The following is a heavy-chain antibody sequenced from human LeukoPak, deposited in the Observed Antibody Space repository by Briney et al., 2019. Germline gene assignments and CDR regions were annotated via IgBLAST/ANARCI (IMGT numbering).Heavy chain of an antibody. J-gene: IGHJ4*02. D-gene: IGHD3-10*01. CDR2: IYHSGST. V-gene: IGHV4-30-2*01. CDR3: ARGITMVRGVIAPLNLDY. Sequence: SQTLSLTCTVSGGSISSGGYYWSWIRQPPGKGLEWIGYIYHSGSTYYNPSLKSRVTISVDRSKNQFPLKLSSVTAADTAVYYCARGITMVRGVIAPLNLDYWGQGTLVTVSS. CDR1: GGSISSGGYY.